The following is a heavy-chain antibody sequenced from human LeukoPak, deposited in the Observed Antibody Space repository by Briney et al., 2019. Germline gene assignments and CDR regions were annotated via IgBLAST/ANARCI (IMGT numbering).Heavy chain of an antibody. J-gene: IGHJ4*02. CDR3: ARDLGGGYSGYDYRRYYFDY. CDR1: GGSISSGDYY. Sequence: PSQTLSLTCTVSGGSISSGDYYWSWIRQPPGKGLEWIGYIYYSGSTYYNPSLKSRVTISVDTSKNQFSLKLSSVTAADTAVYYCARDLGGGYSGYDYRRYYFDYWGQGSLVTVSS. D-gene: IGHD5-12*01. V-gene: IGHV4-30-4*01. CDR2: IYYSGST.